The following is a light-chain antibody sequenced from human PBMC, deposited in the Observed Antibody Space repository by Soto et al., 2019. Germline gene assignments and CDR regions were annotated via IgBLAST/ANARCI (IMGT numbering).Light chain of an antibody. CDR2: GAS. V-gene: IGKV3-20*01. CDR3: CTSVT. Sequence: VLVQSPGTLSLSPGERATVSCRASQSVNSDSLVWYQQKPGQPPRLLIYGASTGAFGVPDRFSGSGSGTDFTLGISRVDPEDFAIYYCCTSVTFGQGTRLEVK. CDR1: QSVNSDS. J-gene: IGKJ5*01.